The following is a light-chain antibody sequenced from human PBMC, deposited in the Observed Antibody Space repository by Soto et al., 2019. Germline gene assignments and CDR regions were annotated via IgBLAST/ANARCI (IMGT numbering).Light chain of an antibody. V-gene: IGKV3-20*01. CDR2: GAA. J-gene: IGKJ1*01. CDR1: QSVSSSQ. CDR3: QQYGSSGT. Sequence: DIVLTQSTGTLSLSPGEGATLSCRAGQSVSSSQLAWYQQKPGQAPRLLVYGAASRATGIPERFSGSVSETDFTLSISRLEPEDFAVYYCQQYGSSGTFGQGTKV.